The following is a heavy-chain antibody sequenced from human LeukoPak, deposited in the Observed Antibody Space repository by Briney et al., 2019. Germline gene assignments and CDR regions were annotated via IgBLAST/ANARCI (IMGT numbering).Heavy chain of an antibody. V-gene: IGHV1-69*13. Sequence: SVKVSCKASGGTFSSYAISWVRQAPGQGLEWMGGIIPIFGTANYAQKFQGGVTITADESTSTAYMELSSLRSEDTAVYYCARDRTYYGSGSYYIAYYYYGMDVWGQGTTVTVSS. CDR3: ARDRTYYGSGSYYIAYYYYGMDV. CDR2: IIPIFGTA. D-gene: IGHD3-10*01. J-gene: IGHJ6*02. CDR1: GGTFSSYA.